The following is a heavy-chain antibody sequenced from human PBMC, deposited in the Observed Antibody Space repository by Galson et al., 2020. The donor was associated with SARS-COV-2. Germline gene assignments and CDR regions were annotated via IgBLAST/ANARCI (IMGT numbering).Heavy chain of an antibody. D-gene: IGHD1-26*01. CDR3: VRYTTSSVAFDC. CDR2: FHYDGTT. Sequence: SETLSLTCSVSGGSISSDYWSWIRQAPGKGLEWIGFFHYDGTTNFNPSLKSRVTISVDTSKNQFSLHLSSVTAADTALYYCVRYTTSSVAFDCWGQGTLVTVSS. V-gene: IGHV4-59*08. CDR1: GGSISSDY. J-gene: IGHJ4*02.